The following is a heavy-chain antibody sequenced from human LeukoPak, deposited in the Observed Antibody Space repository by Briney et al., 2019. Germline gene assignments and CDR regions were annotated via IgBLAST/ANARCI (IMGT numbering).Heavy chain of an antibody. V-gene: IGHV3-7*01. J-gene: IGHJ1*01. Sequence: GVSLRLSCVVSGFTFSRYYMGWVRQAPGRGLEWVAMTASDGGDRNYVDSVKGRFTISRDNSKNSLYLQMSSLAAEDTAVYYCAFLIREPQHWGQGTLVTVPS. CDR2: TASDGGDR. CDR1: GFTFSRYY. D-gene: IGHD1-26*01. CDR3: AFLIREPQH.